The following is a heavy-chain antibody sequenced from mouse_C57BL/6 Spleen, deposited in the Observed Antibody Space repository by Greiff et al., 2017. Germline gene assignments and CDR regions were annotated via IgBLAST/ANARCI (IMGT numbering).Heavy chain of an antibody. CDR3: ARPGGYRYFDV. V-gene: IGHV5-17*01. J-gene: IGHJ1*03. Sequence: EVMLVESGGGLVKPGGSLKLSCAASGFTFSDYGMHWVRQAPEKGLEWVAYISSGSSTIYYADTVKGRFTISRDNAKNTLFLQMTSLRSEDTAMYYCARPGGYRYFDVWGTGTTVTVSS. D-gene: IGHD1-1*02. CDR1: GFTFSDYG. CDR2: ISSGSSTI.